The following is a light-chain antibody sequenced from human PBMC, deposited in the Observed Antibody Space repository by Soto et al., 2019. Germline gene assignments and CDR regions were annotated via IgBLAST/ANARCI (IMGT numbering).Light chain of an antibody. CDR3: QQYNSYSGT. CDR1: QSISSW. J-gene: IGKJ1*01. Sequence: DIQMTQSPSTLSASVGDRVIITCRASQSISSWLAWYQQKPGKAPKLLIYKASSLESGVPSRFSGSGSGTEFTLTISSLQPDDFATYCCQQYNSYSGTFGQGTKVEIK. V-gene: IGKV1-5*03. CDR2: KAS.